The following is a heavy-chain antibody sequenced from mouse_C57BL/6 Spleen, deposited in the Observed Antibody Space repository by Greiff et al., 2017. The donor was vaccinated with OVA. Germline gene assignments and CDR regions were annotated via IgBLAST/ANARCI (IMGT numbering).Heavy chain of an antibody. CDR2: ISSGGSYT. J-gene: IGHJ3*01. D-gene: IGHD2-5*01. CDR1: GFTFSSYG. CDR3: ARHQSSYYSNFPWFAY. Sequence: EVQLVESGGDLVKPGGSLKLSCAASGFTFSSYGMSWVRQTPDQRLEWVATISSGGSYTYYPDSVKGRFTISRDNAKNTLYLQMSSLKSEDTAMYYCARHQSSYYSNFPWFAYWGQGTLVTVSA. V-gene: IGHV5-6*01.